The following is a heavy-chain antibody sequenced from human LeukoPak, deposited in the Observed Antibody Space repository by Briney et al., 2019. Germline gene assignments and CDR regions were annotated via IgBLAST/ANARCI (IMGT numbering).Heavy chain of an antibody. CDR3: ARRYYYNLGSFPFDF. V-gene: IGHV4-34*01. Sequence: SETLSLTCAVSGGPFSGYFWSWIRQSSGKGLEWIGEIHNSGTTNYNPSLNSRVTISEDTSKNQFYLNLSSVTAADTAVYYCARRYYYNLGSFPFDFWGQETLVTVSS. CDR1: GGPFSGYF. D-gene: IGHD3-10*01. CDR2: IHNSGTT. J-gene: IGHJ4*02.